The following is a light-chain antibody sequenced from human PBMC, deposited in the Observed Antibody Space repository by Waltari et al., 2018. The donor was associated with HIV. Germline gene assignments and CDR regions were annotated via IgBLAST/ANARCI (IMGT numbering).Light chain of an antibody. CDR2: GTT. J-gene: IGLJ3*02. CDR1: TGAVTSGYS. CDR3: LLYYDGGQLV. Sequence: QTVVTQEPSLTVSPGGTVTLTCASSTGAVTSGYSPNWFQQKPGQAPRALIYGTTNKYSWTPARFSGSLLGGRAALTLSGVQPEDEAEYYCLLYYDGGQLVFGGGTKLTVL. V-gene: IGLV7-43*01.